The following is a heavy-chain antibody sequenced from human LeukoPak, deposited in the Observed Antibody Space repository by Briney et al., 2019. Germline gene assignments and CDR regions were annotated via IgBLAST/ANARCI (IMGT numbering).Heavy chain of an antibody. CDR1: GFAVHRNY. V-gene: IGHV3-66*01. CDR3: AGGVLPYYFDY. D-gene: IGHD6-13*01. CDR2: IYSAGTT. Sequence: GGPLRLSCAPSGFAVHRNYMSWPPHAPGKALECVSDIYSAGTTFYADSVKGRLSIARDNSNNTLYLHMDSLRVEDTGVYYCAGGVLPYYFDYWGQGTLVTVSS. J-gene: IGHJ4*02.